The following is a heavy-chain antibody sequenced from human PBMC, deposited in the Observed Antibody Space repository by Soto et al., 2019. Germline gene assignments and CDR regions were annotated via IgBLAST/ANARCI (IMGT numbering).Heavy chain of an antibody. D-gene: IGHD3-16*01. CDR2: INAGSGGT. CDR1: GYAFSRYA. J-gene: IGHJ4*02. V-gene: IGHV1-3*01. CDR3: GREGGSTPTFDY. Sequence: ASVKVSCKASGYAFSRYAINWIRQAPGQGLEWLGWINAGSGGTKYSQNFQGRVTITRDTAASTVYLDLSSLRSDDTAVYYCGREGGSTPTFDYWGQGTLVTVSP.